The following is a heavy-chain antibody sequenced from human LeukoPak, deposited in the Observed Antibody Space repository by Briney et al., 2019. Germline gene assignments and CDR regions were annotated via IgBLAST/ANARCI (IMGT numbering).Heavy chain of an antibody. D-gene: IGHD1-1*01. V-gene: IGHV3-11*01. CDR1: GFTFSDYY. J-gene: IGHJ3*02. CDR2: ISSSGSTI. CDR3: ARENWRGDAFDI. Sequence: TGGSLRLSCAASGFTFSDYYMSWIRQAPGKGLEWVSYISSSGSTIYYADSVKGRFTISRDNAKNSLYLQMNSLRAEDTAVYYCARENWRGDAFDIWGQGTMVTVSS.